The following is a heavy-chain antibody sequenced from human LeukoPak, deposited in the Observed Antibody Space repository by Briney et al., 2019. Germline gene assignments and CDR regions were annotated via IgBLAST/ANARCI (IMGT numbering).Heavy chain of an antibody. J-gene: IGHJ6*03. D-gene: IGHD5-12*01. CDR3: ARGPATLRPYYYYYYMDV. CDR2: INHSGST. CDR1: GGSFSGYY. Sequence: SETLSLTCAVSGGSFSGYYWSWIRQPPGKGLEWIGEINHSGSTNYNPSLKSRVTISVDTSKNQFSLKLSSVTAADTAVYYCARGPATLRPYYYYYYMDVWGKGPRSPSP. V-gene: IGHV4-34*01.